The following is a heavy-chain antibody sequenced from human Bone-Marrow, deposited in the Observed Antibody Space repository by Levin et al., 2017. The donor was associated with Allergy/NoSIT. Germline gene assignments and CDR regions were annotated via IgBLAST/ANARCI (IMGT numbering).Heavy chain of an antibody. V-gene: IGHV3-64D*06. CDR3: VRFGELFGHYYGMDV. Sequence: GGSLRLSCSASGFTFSSYAMHWVRQAPGKGLEYVSAISSNGGSTYYADSVKGRFTISRDNSKNTLYLQMSSLRAEDTAVYYCVRFGELFGHYYGMDVWGQGTTVTVSS. CDR1: GFTFSSYA. J-gene: IGHJ6*02. CDR2: ISSNGGST. D-gene: IGHD3-10*01.